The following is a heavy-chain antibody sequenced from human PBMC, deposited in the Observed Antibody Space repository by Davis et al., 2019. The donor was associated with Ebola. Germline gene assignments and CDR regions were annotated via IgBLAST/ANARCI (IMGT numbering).Heavy chain of an antibody. Sequence: GESLNISRKASGYSITSYWIGWLRQTPGKGLEWMRIIYPDDSHTRYSPSFQVQVPISADKSISTAYLQFSSLKASDTAMYYCARRGYSGYSRGAFDIWGQGTMVTVSS. CDR3: ARRGYSGYSRGAFDI. D-gene: IGHD5-12*01. CDR2: IYPDDSHT. V-gene: IGHV5-51*01. CDR1: GYSITSYW. J-gene: IGHJ3*02.